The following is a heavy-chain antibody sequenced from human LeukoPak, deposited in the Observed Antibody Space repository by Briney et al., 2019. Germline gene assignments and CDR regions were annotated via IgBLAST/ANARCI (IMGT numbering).Heavy chain of an antibody. CDR1: GFTFSSYG. CDR3: ARDSRGHDAFDI. Sequence: GGSLRLSCAASGFTFSSYGMHWVRQAPGKGLEWVAVIYYDGSNKYYADSVKGRFTISRDNSKNTLYLQMNSLRAEDTAVYYCARDSRGHDAFDIWGQGTMVTVSS. D-gene: IGHD3-10*01. CDR2: IYYDGSNK. V-gene: IGHV3-33*01. J-gene: IGHJ3*02.